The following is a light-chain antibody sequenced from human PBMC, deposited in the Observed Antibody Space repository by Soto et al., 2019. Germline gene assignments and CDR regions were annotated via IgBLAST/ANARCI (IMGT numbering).Light chain of an antibody. CDR1: SSDVGTFDL. V-gene: IGLV2-14*02. CDR2: EGS. J-gene: IGLJ1*01. Sequence: QSVLTQPASVSGSPGQSITISCTGASSDVGTFDLVSWFQQHSGKAPKLIIYEGSQRPSGIPDRFSGSKSGTSATLGITGFQTGDEADYYCGSWDSSLSAYVFGTGTKVTVL. CDR3: GSWDSSLSAYV.